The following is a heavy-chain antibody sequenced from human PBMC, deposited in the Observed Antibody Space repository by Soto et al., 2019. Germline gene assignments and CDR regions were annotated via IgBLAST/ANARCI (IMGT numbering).Heavy chain of an antibody. CDR1: GFTFSSYE. CDR2: ISSSGSTI. V-gene: IGHV3-48*03. J-gene: IGHJ6*02. CDR3: ARAGKYYDFWSGYYDYYYRMDV. D-gene: IGHD3-3*01. Sequence: GGSLRLSCAASGFTFSSYEMNWVRQAPGKGLEWVSYISSSGSTIYYADSVKGRFTISRDNAKNSLYLQMNSLRAEDTAVYYCARAGKYYDFWSGYYDYYYRMDVWGQGTTVTVSS.